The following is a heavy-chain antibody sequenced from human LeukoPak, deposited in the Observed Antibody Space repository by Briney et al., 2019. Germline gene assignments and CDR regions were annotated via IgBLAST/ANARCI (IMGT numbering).Heavy chain of an antibody. CDR2: IRSKAYGGTI. V-gene: IGHV3-49*03. D-gene: IGHD3-22*01. CDR1: GFTFGDYA. Sequence: PGRSLTLSCTASGFTFGDYAMTWFRQAPGKGLEWIGFIRSKAYGGTIEYAASVKGRFTISRDDSKSIAYLQMNSLKTEDTAVYYCTRDRLVVISDYYSYYYGMDVWGQGTTVTVSS. CDR3: TRDRLVVISDYYSYYYGMDV. J-gene: IGHJ6*02.